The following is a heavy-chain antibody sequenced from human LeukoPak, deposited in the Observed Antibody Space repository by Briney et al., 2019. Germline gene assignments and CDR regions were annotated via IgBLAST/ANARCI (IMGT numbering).Heavy chain of an antibody. V-gene: IGHV7-4-1*02. CDR3: ARRMSDDDSGSPFDY. CDR2: LNTNTGNP. Sequence: GASVKVSCKASGYTFTSYALNWVRQAPGQGLEWMGWLNTNTGNPTYAQGFTGRFVFSLDTSVNTAYLQISSLKAEDTALYYCARRMSDDDSGSPFDYWGQGTLVTVSS. J-gene: IGHJ4*02. D-gene: IGHD3-22*01. CDR1: GYTFTSYA.